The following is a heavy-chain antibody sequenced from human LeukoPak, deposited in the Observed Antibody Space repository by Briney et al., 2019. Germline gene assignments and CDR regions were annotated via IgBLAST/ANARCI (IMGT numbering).Heavy chain of an antibody. Sequence: GGSLRLSCAASGFTVSSNYMSWVRQAPGKGLEWVSVIYSGGSTYYADSVKGRFTISRDNSKNTLYLQMNSLRAEDTAVYYCARDPGSRGGAFDIWGQGTMVTVSS. CDR2: IYSGGST. D-gene: IGHD3-10*01. CDR1: GFTVSSNY. CDR3: ARDPGSRGGAFDI. V-gene: IGHV3-53*01. J-gene: IGHJ3*02.